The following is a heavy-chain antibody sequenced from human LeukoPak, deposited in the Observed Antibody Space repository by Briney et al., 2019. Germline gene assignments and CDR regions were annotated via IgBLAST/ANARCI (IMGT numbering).Heavy chain of an antibody. CDR1: GFTFSSHT. CDR2: VSSNVNKM. D-gene: IGHD2/OR15-2a*01. V-gene: IGHV3-21*06. J-gene: IGHJ5*01. CDR3: TRELLSLHQGLDS. Sequence: GGSLRLSCAASGFTFSSHTMNWVRQAPGKGLEWVACVSSNVNKMYYAESVRGRFTVSRDNAGNSLSLQMDSLRAEDTAVYYCTRELLSLHQGLDSWGQGTLVTVSS.